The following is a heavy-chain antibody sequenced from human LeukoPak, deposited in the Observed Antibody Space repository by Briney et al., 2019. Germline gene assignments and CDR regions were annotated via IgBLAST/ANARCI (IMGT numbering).Heavy chain of an antibody. J-gene: IGHJ4*02. V-gene: IGHV2-70*01. CDR1: GFSLSTSGMC. Sequence: SGPALVKPPQPLTLTCTFSGFSLSTSGMCGSWIRQPPVKALEWLALIDWDDDKYYSTSLKTRLTISKDTSKNQVVLTMTNMDPVDTATYYCARSKLGYCSSTSCSQGDYWGQGTLVTVSS. CDR3: ARSKLGYCSSTSCSQGDY. CDR2: IDWDDDK. D-gene: IGHD2-2*01.